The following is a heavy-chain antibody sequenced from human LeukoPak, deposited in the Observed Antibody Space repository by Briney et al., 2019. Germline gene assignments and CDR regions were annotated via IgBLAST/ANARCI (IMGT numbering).Heavy chain of an antibody. CDR2: IIPIFGTA. V-gene: IGHV1-69*01. J-gene: IGHJ4*02. Sequence: SVKVFCKASGGTFSSYAISWGRQAPGQGVEWMGGIIPIFGTANYAQKFQGRVTITADESTSTAYMELSSLRSEDTAVYYCASSKSGSYLNYFDYWGQGTLVTVSS. CDR1: GGTFSSYA. CDR3: ASSKSGSYLNYFDY. D-gene: IGHD1-26*01.